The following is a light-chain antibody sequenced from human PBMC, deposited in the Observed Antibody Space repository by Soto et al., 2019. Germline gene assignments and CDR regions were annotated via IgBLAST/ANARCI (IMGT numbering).Light chain of an antibody. CDR1: QVINNY. CDR2: AAV. Sequence: DIQLTQSPSSLSASVGDRVTITCRASQVINNYLAWYQQKLGEAPQLIIYAAVTLQSGPPSSCSGTGSGTDSTLTISILAPEDFVVYSCPQYGTSPQTFGQGTKLDI. V-gene: IGKV1-9*01. CDR3: PQYGTSPQT. J-gene: IGKJ1*01.